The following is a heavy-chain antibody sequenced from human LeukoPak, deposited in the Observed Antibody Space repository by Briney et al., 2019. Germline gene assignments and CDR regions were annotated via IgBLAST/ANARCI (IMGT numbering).Heavy chain of an antibody. Sequence: GGSLRLSCAASGFTFSSYEMNWVRQAPGKGLEWVSYISSSGSTIYSADSVKGRFTISRDNAKNSLYLQMNSLRAEDTAVYYCARDRVRYDAFDIWGQGTMVTVSS. CDR2: ISSSGSTI. CDR3: ARDRVRYDAFDI. D-gene: IGHD4-17*01. V-gene: IGHV3-48*03. CDR1: GFTFSSYE. J-gene: IGHJ3*02.